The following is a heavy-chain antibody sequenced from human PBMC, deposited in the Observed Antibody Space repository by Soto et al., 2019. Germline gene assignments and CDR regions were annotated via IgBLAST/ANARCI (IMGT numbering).Heavy chain of an antibody. CDR1: GYTFTSYY. CDR3: GLNLGATTPFVIDY. J-gene: IGHJ4*02. CDR2: INPSGGST. V-gene: IGHV1-46*01. D-gene: IGHD1-1*01. Sequence: QVQLVQSGAEVQKPGASVKVSCKASGYTFTSYYMHWVRQAPGQGLEWMGIINPSGGSTSYAQKFQGRVTMTRDTSTGTVYMELSSLRSEDTAVYYCGLNLGATTPFVIDYWGQGTLVTVSS.